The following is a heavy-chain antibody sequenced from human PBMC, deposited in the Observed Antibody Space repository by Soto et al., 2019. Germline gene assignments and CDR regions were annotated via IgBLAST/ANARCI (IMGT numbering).Heavy chain of an antibody. V-gene: IGHV3-11*01. J-gene: IGHJ4*02. CDR2: ISSRGSTI. CDR1: RFTFSDYY. CDR3: ARPRSSGWYAFDY. Sequence: GGSLRLSCAASRFTFSDYYMSWIRQAPGKGLEWISYISSRGSTIYYADSVKGRFTISRDNAKNSLYLQMNSLRAEDTAVYYCARPRSSGWYAFDYWGQGTLVTVSS. D-gene: IGHD6-19*01.